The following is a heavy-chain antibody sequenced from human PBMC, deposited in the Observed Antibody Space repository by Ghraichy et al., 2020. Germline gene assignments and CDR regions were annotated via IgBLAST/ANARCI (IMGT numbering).Heavy chain of an antibody. Sequence: SETLSLTCPVYGGSFRIYYWFWIRQPPGKGREWIGEINHSGSTNSNPSLKSPVTISVDTSKNQFSLKLSSVTAADTAVYYCARAFRRWFVPLGQGTLVTVSS. CDR1: GGSFRIYY. CDR3: ARAFRRWFVP. J-gene: IGHJ5*02. V-gene: IGHV4-34*01. CDR2: INHSGST. D-gene: IGHD2/OR15-2a*01.